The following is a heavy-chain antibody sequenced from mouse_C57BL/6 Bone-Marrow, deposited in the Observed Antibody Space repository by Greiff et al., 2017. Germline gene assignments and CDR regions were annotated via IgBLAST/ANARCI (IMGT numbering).Heavy chain of an antibody. J-gene: IGHJ1*03. CDR2: ISSGGDYI. D-gene: IGHD1-1*01. Sequence: EVKLMESGEGLVKPGGSLKLSCAASGFTFSSYAMSWVRQTPEKRLAWVAYISSGGDYIYYADTVKGRFTISRDNARNTLYLQMSSLKSEDTAMYYCTRGPRYYYGSSYSDVWGTGTTVTVSS. V-gene: IGHV5-9-1*02. CDR1: GFTFSSYA. CDR3: TRGPRYYYGSSYSDV.